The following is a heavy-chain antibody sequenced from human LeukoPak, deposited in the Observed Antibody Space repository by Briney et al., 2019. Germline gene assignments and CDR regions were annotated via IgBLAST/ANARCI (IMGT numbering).Heavy chain of an antibody. CDR3: AKDLNSDSSGYYFGYFDY. CDR2: IYSGGST. D-gene: IGHD3-22*01. J-gene: IGHJ4*02. CDR1: GFTFSSYG. V-gene: IGHV3-NL1*01. Sequence: PGGSLRLSCAASGFTFSSYGMHWVRQAPGKGLEWVSVIYSGGSTYYADSVKGRFTISRDNSKNTLYLQMNSLRAEDTAVYYCAKDLNSDSSGYYFGYFDYWGQGTLVTVSS.